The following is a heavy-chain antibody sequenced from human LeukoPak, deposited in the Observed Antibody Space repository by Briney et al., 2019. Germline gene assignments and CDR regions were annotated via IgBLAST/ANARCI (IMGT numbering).Heavy chain of an antibody. CDR3: ARDHWELHPLDY. J-gene: IGHJ4*02. Sequence: ASVKVSCKASGYTFTSYYMHWVRQAPGQGLEWMGIISPSGGSTSYAQKFQGRVTMTRDTSTSTVYMELSSLRSEDTAVYYCARDHWELHPLDYWGQGTLVTVSS. D-gene: IGHD1-26*01. CDR1: GYTFTSYY. V-gene: IGHV1-46*01. CDR2: ISPSGGST.